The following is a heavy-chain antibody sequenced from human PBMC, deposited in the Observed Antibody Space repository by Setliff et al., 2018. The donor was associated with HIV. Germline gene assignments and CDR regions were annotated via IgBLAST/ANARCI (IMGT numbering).Heavy chain of an antibody. V-gene: IGHV4-39*01. CDR3: VRPLSEMAMVDH. Sequence: SETLSLTCTVSGGSVSSSTTYYWGWIRQPPGKGLEWIGSMYYTGSTNYNPSLKSRVTITMDTSKNQFSLKQSSVTAADTAVSSCVRPLSEMAMVDHWGQGTLVTVSS. J-gene: IGHJ4*02. CDR1: GGSVSSSTTYY. CDR2: MYYTGST.